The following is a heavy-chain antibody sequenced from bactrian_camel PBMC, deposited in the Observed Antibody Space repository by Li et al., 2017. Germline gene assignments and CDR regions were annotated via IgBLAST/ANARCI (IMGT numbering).Heavy chain of an antibody. CDR1: GLTFSSYY. D-gene: IGHD1*01. Sequence: DVQLVESGGGLVQPGGSLRVSCAASGLTFSSYYWNWVRQAPGNECEWVSTINNDGKTYYANSVKDRFTISQDSARITAYLQMASLKPEDTAVYYSVPVALEERDGLVSCARWSQGTQVTVS. J-gene: IGHJ4*01. CDR2: INNDGKT. V-gene: IGHV3S40*01.